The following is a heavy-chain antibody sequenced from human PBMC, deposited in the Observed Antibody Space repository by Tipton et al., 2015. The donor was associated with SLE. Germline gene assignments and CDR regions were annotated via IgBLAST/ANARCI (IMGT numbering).Heavy chain of an antibody. CDR3: ARRKWPLVHGGLFDP. CDR1: GGSISSHY. J-gene: IGHJ5*02. D-gene: IGHD2-2*01. Sequence: GSLRLSCTVSGGSISSHYWSWIRQPPGKGLEWIGYIYYSGSTNYNPSLKSRVTISVDTSKNQFSLKLSSVTAADTAVYYCARRKWPLVHGGLFDPWGQGTLVTVSS. V-gene: IGHV4-59*08. CDR2: IYYSGST.